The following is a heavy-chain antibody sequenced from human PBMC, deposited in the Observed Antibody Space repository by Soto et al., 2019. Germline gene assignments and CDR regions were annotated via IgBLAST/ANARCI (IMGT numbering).Heavy chain of an antibody. D-gene: IGHD2-15*01. CDR1: GFTFNSRA. CDR3: AKDQVEYCSAASCFGAFDH. V-gene: IGHV3-23*01. Sequence: GGSLRLSCAASGFTFNSRAMTWVRQAPGKGLEWVSVISGSSASIYYADSVKGRFTISRDYSKNTLYLQMNSLRPEDTAVYYCAKDQVEYCSAASCFGAFDHWGQGILVTVSS. J-gene: IGHJ4*02. CDR2: ISGSSASI.